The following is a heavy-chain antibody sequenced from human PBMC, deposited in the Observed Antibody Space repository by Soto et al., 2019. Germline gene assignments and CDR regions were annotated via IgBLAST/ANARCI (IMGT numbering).Heavy chain of an antibody. J-gene: IGHJ4*02. V-gene: IGHV3-23*01. D-gene: IGHD1-1*01. CDR2: IGPRDSDT. CDR3: AKGGTYHLGDIDS. Sequence: GGSLRLSCAASGFTFSIYAMSWVRQAPGKGLEWVSGIGPRDSDTYFADSVKGRFTISRDISMDMLYLQMNSLRAEDTAVYYFAKGGTYHLGDIDSWGQGILVTVSS. CDR1: GFTFSIYA.